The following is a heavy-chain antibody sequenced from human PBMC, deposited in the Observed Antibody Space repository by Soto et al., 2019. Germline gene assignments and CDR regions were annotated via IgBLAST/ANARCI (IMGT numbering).Heavy chain of an antibody. J-gene: IGHJ4*02. D-gene: IGHD4-17*01. V-gene: IGHV3-21*01. CDR1: GFTFSSYS. Sequence: EVQLVESGGGLVKPGGSLRLSCAASGFTFSSYSMNWVRQAPGKGLEWVSSISSSSSYIYYADSVKGRFTISRDNAKNSLYLQMNSLRAEDTAVYYCARDGHMTTVILDYWGQGTLVTVSS. CDR2: ISSSSSYI. CDR3: ARDGHMTTVILDY.